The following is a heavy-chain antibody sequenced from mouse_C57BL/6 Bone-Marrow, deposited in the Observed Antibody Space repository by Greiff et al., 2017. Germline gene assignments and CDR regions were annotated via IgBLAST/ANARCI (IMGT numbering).Heavy chain of an antibody. V-gene: IGHV1-55*01. CDR1: GYTFTSYW. Sequence: QVQLQQPGAELVKPGASVKMSCKASGYTFTSYWITWVKQRPGQGLEWIGDIYPTSGRPNYNEKFKSKAILTVDTSSNTACMQLSSLTSQDSAVFYSARSGPQGRGFDYGGQGTTLTVSS. CDR2: IYPTSGRP. CDR3: ARSGPQGRGFDY. D-gene: IGHD3-1*01. J-gene: IGHJ2*01.